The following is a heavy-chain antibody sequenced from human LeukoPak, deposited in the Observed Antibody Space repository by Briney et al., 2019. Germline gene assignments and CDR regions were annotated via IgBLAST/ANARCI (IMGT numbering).Heavy chain of an antibody. CDR1: GFTFSSYW. V-gene: IGHV3-74*01. CDR2: INTDGTRT. J-gene: IGHJ5*02. CDR3: ARARSGSWNWFDP. Sequence: GGSLRLSCAASGFTFSSYWMHWVRQAPGKGLVWVSRINTDGTRTNYADSVKGRFTISRDNAKNTVYLQMNSLRAEDTAVYYCARARSGSWNWFDPWGQGTLVTVSS. D-gene: IGHD1-26*01.